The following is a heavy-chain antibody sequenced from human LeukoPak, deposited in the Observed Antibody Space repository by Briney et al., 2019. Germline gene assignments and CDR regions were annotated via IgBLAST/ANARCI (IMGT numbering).Heavy chain of an antibody. CDR3: GRARGAEAIDS. Sequence: SGTLSLTCAVYGGSFSGYYWSWIRQPPGKGLEWIGEINHSGDTNYNPSLKSRVTLSVDTSKNQFSLKLRSVTAADRAVYYCGRARGAEAIDSWGQGTLVTVSS. D-gene: IGHD6-25*01. CDR2: INHSGDT. V-gene: IGHV4-34*01. J-gene: IGHJ4*02. CDR1: GGSFSGYY.